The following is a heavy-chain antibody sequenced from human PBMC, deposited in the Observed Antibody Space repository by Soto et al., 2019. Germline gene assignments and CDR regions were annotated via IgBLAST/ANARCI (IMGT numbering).Heavy chain of an antibody. J-gene: IGHJ6*02. V-gene: IGHV3-33*01. Sequence: GGSLRLSCAASGFTFSSYGMHWVRRAPGKGLEWVAVIWYDGSNKYYADSVKGRFTISRDNSKNTLYLQMNSLRAEDTAVYYCARGIEYYDFWMGGMDVWGQGTTVTVSS. D-gene: IGHD3-3*01. CDR3: ARGIEYYDFWMGGMDV. CDR1: GFTFSSYG. CDR2: IWYDGSNK.